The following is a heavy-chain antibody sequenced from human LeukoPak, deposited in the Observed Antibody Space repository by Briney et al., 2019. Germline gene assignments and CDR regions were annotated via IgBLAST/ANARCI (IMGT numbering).Heavy chain of an antibody. V-gene: IGHV4-34*01. J-gene: IGHJ4*02. CDR1: GFAFSDFS. Sequence: GSLRLSCAASGFAFSDFSMNWVRQAPWKRLEWIGEINHSGSTNYNPSLKSRVTISVDTSKNHFSLKLISVTAADTAVYYCARGPGLLLSYFDYWGQGTLVTVSS. CDR2: INHSGST. CDR3: ARGPGLLLSYFDY. D-gene: IGHD3-22*01.